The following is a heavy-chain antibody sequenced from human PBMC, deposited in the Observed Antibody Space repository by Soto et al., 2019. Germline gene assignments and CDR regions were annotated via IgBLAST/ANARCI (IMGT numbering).Heavy chain of an antibody. CDR1: GGSISSGAYY. J-gene: IGHJ6*02. CDR3: PRPHGPGTNYYGMDV. Sequence: PSETLSLTCTVSGGSISSGAYYWSWIRQHPGKGLEWIGYIYYSGTTYYNLSLKSRVTISVDTSKNQFSLKLSSVTAADTAAYYSPRPHGPGTNYYGMDVWGQGTTVTVSS. V-gene: IGHV4-31*03. CDR2: IYYSGTT.